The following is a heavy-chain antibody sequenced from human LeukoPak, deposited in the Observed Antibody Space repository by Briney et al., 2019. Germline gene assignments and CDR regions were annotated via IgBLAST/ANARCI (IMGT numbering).Heavy chain of an antibody. D-gene: IGHD2-2*01. V-gene: IGHV4-38-2*02. CDR2: FYHSGIT. J-gene: IGHJ2*01. Sequence: RSETLSLTCTVSGFSISSGDFWGWIRQPPGKGLEWIGSFYHSGITYYNPTLKRRVTISVDTSKNEFSLKLTSVTAAATAVYYCATSRAELWGRGALVTVSS. CDR3: ATSRAEL. CDR1: GFSISSGDF.